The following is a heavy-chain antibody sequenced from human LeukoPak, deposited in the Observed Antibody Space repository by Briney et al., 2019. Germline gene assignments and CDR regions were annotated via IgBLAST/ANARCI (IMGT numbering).Heavy chain of an antibody. V-gene: IGHV3-7*01. CDR1: GIIFGNFW. J-gene: IGHJ4*02. D-gene: IGHD1-1*01. CDR3: ARALTTLTYEGY. Sequence: GGSLRLSCAASGIIFGNFWMSWVRQAPGKGLEWVANIIQDGSDKYCADSVKGRFTVSRDNAKDSLYLQMNSLRAVDTAVYYCARALTTLTYEGYWGQGTLVTVSS. CDR2: IIQDGSDK.